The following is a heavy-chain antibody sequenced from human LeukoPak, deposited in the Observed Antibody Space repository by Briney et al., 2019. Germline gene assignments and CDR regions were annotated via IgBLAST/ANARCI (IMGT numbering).Heavy chain of an antibody. J-gene: IGHJ4*02. CDR1: GYTFTSNY. CDR2: IYPRDGST. Sequence: GASVTVSCTASGYTFTSNYIHWVRQAPGQGHEWMGMIYPRDGSTSYAQKFQGRVTVTRDTSTSTVHMELSGLRSEDTAVDYCARDQEGFDYWGQGTLVTVSS. V-gene: IGHV1-46*01. CDR3: ARDQEGFDY.